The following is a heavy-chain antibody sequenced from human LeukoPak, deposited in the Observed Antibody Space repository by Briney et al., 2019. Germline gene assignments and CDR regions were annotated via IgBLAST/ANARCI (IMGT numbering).Heavy chain of an antibody. D-gene: IGHD3-10*01. CDR2: INWNGGST. CDR3: ARDGSMVRGPELNYLDY. V-gene: IGHV3-20*04. Sequence: GGSLRLSCAASGFTFDDYGMSWVRQAPGKGLEWVSGINWNGGSTGYADSVKGRFTISRDNAKNSLYLQMNSLRAEDTALYYCARDGSMVRGPELNYLDYWGQGTLVTVSS. J-gene: IGHJ4*02. CDR1: GFTFDDYG.